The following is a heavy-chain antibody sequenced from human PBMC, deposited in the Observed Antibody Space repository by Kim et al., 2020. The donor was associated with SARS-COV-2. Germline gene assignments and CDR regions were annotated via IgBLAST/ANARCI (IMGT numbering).Heavy chain of an antibody. J-gene: IGHJ4*02. V-gene: IGHV4-61*01. Sequence: SETLSLTCTVSGGSVSSGSYYWSWIRQPPGKGLEWIGYIYYSGSTNYNPSLKSRVTISVDTSKNQFSLKLSSVTAADTAVYYCASALVVRGVIISADYWGQGTLLTVYS. D-gene: IGHD3-10*01. CDR1: GGSVSSGSYY. CDR3: ASALVVRGVIISADY. CDR2: IYYSGST.